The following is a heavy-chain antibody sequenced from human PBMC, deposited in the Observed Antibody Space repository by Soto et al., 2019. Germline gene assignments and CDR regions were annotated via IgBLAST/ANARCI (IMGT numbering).Heavy chain of an antibody. CDR3: ARRSPSWAFDI. CDR1: GFTFSNYA. CDR2: ISGSGSST. V-gene: IGHV3-23*01. Sequence: EVQLLESGGGLVQPGGSLRLSCAASGFTFSNYAMNWVRQAPGKGLEWVSVISGSGSSTYYADSVKGRFSISRDHSKNTLYLQRSSLRADDPAVYYCARRSPSWAFDIWGQGTMVTVSS. D-gene: IGHD2-15*01. J-gene: IGHJ3*02.